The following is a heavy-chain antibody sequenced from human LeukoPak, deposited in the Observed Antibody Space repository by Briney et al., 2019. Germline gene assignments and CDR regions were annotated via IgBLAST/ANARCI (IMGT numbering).Heavy chain of an antibody. D-gene: IGHD3-10*01. CDR2: INHSGST. CDR1: GGSYSGYY. Sequence: PSETLSLXCAVYGGSYSGYYWSWIRQPPGKGLESIGEINHSGSTNYNPSLKSRVTISVDTSKNQFSLKLSSVTAADTAVYYCAREARRAPKRYGSGSYNDYWGQGTLVTVSS. J-gene: IGHJ4*02. V-gene: IGHV4-34*01. CDR3: AREARRAPKRYGSGSYNDY.